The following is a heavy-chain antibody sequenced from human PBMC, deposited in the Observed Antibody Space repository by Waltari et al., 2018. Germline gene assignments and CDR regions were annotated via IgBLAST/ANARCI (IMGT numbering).Heavy chain of an antibody. J-gene: IGHJ4*02. CDR2: ISMSSSFI. Sequence: EVQLVESGGGLVKPGGSLRLSCAASGFTFSDYTMSWVRQTPGKGREWVSFISMSSSFIYYADSVKGRFTISRDNAKNSLFLQMNSLRAEDTSVYYCVRSDYGDYVGGYYWGQGTVVTVSS. D-gene: IGHD4-17*01. V-gene: IGHV3-21*01. CDR3: VRSDYGDYVGGYY. CDR1: GFTFSDYT.